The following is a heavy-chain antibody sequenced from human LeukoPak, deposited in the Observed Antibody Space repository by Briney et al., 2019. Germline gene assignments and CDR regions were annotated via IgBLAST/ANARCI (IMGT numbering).Heavy chain of an antibody. CDR1: GFTFSSPA. CDR2: ISDTGGTT. V-gene: IGHV3-23*01. Sequence: GGSLRLSCAASGFTFSSPAMTWVRQAPGKGLEWVSTISDTGGTTYYADSVKGRFSISRDNSKNTVYLQMIRLGAEDTALYYCAKGLRFGLGWGQGTLVTVSS. CDR3: AKGLRFGLG. J-gene: IGHJ4*02. D-gene: IGHD3-10*01.